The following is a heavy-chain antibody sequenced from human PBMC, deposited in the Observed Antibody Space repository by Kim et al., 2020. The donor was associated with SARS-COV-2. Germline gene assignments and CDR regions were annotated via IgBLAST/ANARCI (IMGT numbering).Heavy chain of an antibody. D-gene: IGHD3-10*01. V-gene: IGHV3-33*01. CDR3: ARGLPGRAMVRGAKFDY. CDR1: GFTFSSYG. J-gene: IGHJ4*02. Sequence: GGSLRLSCAASGFTFSSYGMHWVRQAPGKGLEWVAFVWYDGTNKYYADSVKGRFTVSRNTSNLFLQMNSLRVEDTAMYYCARGLPGRAMVRGAKFDYWGQ. CDR2: VWYDGTNK.